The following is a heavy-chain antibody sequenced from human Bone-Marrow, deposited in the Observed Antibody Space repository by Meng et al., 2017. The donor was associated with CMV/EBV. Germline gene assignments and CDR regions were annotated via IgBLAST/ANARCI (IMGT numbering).Heavy chain of an antibody. Sequence: VSVKVSCKASGYTFTSYGISWVRQAPGQGLEWMGWISPYNGNTNYAQKLQGRVTMTTDTSTSTAYMELRSLRSDDTAVYYCARVSRGSSWTTNWFDPWGQGTLVTVSS. CDR1: GYTFTSYG. CDR2: ISPYNGNT. D-gene: IGHD6-13*01. V-gene: IGHV1-18*01. CDR3: ARVSRGSSWTTNWFDP. J-gene: IGHJ5*02.